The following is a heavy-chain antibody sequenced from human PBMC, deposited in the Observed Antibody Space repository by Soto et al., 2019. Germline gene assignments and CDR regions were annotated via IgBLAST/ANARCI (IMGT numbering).Heavy chain of an antibody. CDR1: EFSFSDYW. Sequence: PGGSLRLSCAASEFSFSDYWMAWVRQAPGKGLEWVANLDQGGGEKHYVDSVKGRFTISRDNAKNSLYLQMNSLRAEDTAVYYCARDDGAAMVTSYFDYWGQGTLVTVSS. V-gene: IGHV3-7*01. D-gene: IGHD5-18*01. CDR2: LDQGGGEK. J-gene: IGHJ4*02. CDR3: ARDDGAAMVTSYFDY.